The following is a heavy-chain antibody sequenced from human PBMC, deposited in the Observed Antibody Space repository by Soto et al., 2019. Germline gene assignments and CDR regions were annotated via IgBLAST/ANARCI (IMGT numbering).Heavy chain of an antibody. CDR2: TYYRSKWYN. CDR3: ARDVRRVGATTIYYYVMDV. D-gene: IGHD1-26*01. J-gene: IGHJ6*02. CDR1: GDSVSSNSAA. Sequence: SKTLSLTCSISGDSVSSNSAAWNWIRQSPSRGLEWLGRTYYRSKWYNDYAVSVKSRITINPDTSKNQFSLQLNSVTPEDTAVYYCARDVRRVGATTIYYYVMDVPGQATRGTVSS. V-gene: IGHV6-1*01.